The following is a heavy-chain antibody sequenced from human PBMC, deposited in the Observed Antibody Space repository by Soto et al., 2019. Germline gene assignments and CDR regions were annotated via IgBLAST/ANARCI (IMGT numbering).Heavy chain of an antibody. CDR3: AKDAKYEEIVVVVGGWDDS. CDR1: GFTFRSYG. D-gene: IGHD2-15*01. V-gene: IGHV3-30*18. Sequence: QVHLVESGGGVVQPGGSLRLSCAASGFTFRSYGIHWVRQAPGKGLEWVSVISYDGSNKYYGASVKGRFTISRDNSKNTLYMQMNRLRAEDTAVYYCAKDAKYEEIVVVVGGWDDSWGHGTRVTVSS. CDR2: ISYDGSNK. J-gene: IGHJ5*01.